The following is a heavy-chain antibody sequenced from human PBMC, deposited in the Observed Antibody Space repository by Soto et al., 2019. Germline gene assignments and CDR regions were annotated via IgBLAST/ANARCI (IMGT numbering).Heavy chain of an antibody. CDR3: ARSPGVFDY. CDR2: LVPVCGTA. D-gene: IGHD3-10*01. CDR1: GGTFSSLA. J-gene: IGHJ4*02. V-gene: IGHV1-69*06. Sequence: QVQLVQSGAEVKKPGSSVKVSCKAYGGTFSSLAISWVRQAPGQGLEWMGGLVPVCGTANYAQKFQDRVTITADKYTRTSYMELSSLRSEDTAVYYCARSPGVFDYWGQGTLVTVSS.